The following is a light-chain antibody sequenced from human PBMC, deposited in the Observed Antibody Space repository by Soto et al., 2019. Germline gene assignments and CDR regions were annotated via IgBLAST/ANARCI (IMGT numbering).Light chain of an antibody. CDR3: QEYNNYWT. J-gene: IGKJ1*01. CDR2: TAS. CDR1: QTISRW. V-gene: IGKV1-5*01. Sequence: DIQMTQSPSTLSASVGDTVTITCRASQTISRWLAWYQQKPGKAPRLLIYTASTLESGVPSRLSASGPGTEFTLTISSLHPDDFATYYCQEYNNYWTFGQGTTVDIK.